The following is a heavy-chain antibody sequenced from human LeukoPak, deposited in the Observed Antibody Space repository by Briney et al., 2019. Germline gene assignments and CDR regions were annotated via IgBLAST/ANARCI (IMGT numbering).Heavy chain of an antibody. Sequence: GGSLRLPCAASGFTFSSYWMSWVRQAPGKGLEWVDNIKQDGSEKYYVDSVKGRFTISRDNAKNSLYLQMNSLRAEDTAVYYCARVDEDIVVVPAAMPFYYYYGMDVWGKGTTVTVSS. V-gene: IGHV3-7*03. D-gene: IGHD2-2*01. CDR1: GFTFSSYW. CDR2: IKQDGSEK. J-gene: IGHJ6*04. CDR3: ARVDEDIVVVPAAMPFYYYYGMDV.